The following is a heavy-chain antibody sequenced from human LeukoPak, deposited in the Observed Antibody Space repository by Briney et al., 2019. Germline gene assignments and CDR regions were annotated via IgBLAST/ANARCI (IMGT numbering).Heavy chain of an antibody. D-gene: IGHD2-2*01. CDR1: GFTFSSYA. J-gene: IGHJ4*02. Sequence: GGSRRLSCAASGFTFSSYAMHWVRQAPGKGLEWVAVISYDGSNKYYADSVKGRFTISRDNSKNTLYLQMNSLRAEDTAVYYCARGSSDIVVVPAAMIEYFDYWGQGTLVTVSS. CDR2: ISYDGSNK. CDR3: ARGSSDIVVVPAAMIEYFDY. V-gene: IGHV3-30-3*01.